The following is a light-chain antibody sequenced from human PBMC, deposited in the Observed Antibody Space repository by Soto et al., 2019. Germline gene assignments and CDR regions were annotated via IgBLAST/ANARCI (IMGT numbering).Light chain of an antibody. CDR1: ETISTY. CDR2: AAS. V-gene: IGKV1-39*01. CDR3: QQSFSSRWT. Sequence: DVQMTQSPSSLSSSVGDRVTITCRASETISTYLNWYRQKPGKAPELLLYAASSLQSGVPSRFSGSGSGTDFTLTISSLQPADFATYYCQQSFSSRWTFGQGTK. J-gene: IGKJ1*01.